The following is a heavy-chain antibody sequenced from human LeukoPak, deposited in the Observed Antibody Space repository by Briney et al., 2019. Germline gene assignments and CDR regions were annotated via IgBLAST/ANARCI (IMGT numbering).Heavy chain of an antibody. CDR3: ASHYDFWSGYYTYYFDY. V-gene: IGHV3-21*01. D-gene: IGHD3-3*01. CDR1: GFTFSSYS. J-gene: IGHJ4*02. Sequence: PGGSLRLSCAASGFTFSSYSMNWVRQAPGKGLEWVSSISSSSSYIYYADSVKGRFTISRDNAKNSLYLQMNSLRAEDTAVYYCASHYDFWSGYYTYYFDYWGQGTLVTVSS. CDR2: ISSSSSYI.